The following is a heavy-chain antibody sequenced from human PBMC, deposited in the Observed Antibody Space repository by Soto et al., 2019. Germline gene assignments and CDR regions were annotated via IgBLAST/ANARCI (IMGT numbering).Heavy chain of an antibody. CDR2: ISGSAGT. V-gene: IGHV3-23*01. J-gene: IGHJ4*02. CDR3: AKEKDYDFNWGSDRFTSHY. D-gene: IGHD3-16*02. Sequence: GGSLRLSCTASGFTFRTYAMTWFRQAPGKGLEWVSAISGSAGTFYATSVKGRFTISRDNSRSTVYLQMHSLRAEDSAIYYCAKEKDYDFNWGSDRFTSHYWRRGTLVTVSS. CDR1: GFTFRTYA.